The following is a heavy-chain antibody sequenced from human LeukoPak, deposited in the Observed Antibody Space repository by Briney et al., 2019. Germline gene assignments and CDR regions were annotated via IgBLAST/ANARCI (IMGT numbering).Heavy chain of an antibody. D-gene: IGHD3-16*01. CDR2: INPNSGGT. Sequence: ASVKVSCKASGYTFTGYYMHWVRQAPGQGLEWMGWINPNSGGTNYAQKFRGRVTMTRDTSISTAYMELSRLRSDDTAVYYCARDSAKLGYFDYWGQGTLVTVSS. J-gene: IGHJ4*02. CDR1: GYTFTGYY. CDR3: ARDSAKLGYFDY. V-gene: IGHV1-2*02.